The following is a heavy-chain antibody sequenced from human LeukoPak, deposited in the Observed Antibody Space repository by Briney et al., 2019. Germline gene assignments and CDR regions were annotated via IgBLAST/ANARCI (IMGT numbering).Heavy chain of an antibody. J-gene: IGHJ5*02. CDR1: GFTFNNAW. CDR2: IKEDGSAK. CDR3: AKDPPGNYYDSSGPVT. V-gene: IGHV3-7*01. Sequence: GDSLRLSCAVSGFTFNNAWMTWVRQAPGKGLEWVTNIKEDGSAKYYVDSVKGRFTISRDNAKNSLFLQMNSLRAEDTAVYYCAKDPPGNYYDSSGPVTWGQGTLVTVSS. D-gene: IGHD3-22*01.